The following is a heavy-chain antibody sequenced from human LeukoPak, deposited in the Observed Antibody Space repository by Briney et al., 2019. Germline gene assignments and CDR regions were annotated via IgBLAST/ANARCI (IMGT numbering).Heavy chain of an antibody. V-gene: IGHV3-48*03. CDR2: ITESGSTI. CDR1: GFIFSSYE. J-gene: IGHJ3*02. D-gene: IGHD6-6*01. Sequence: PGGSLRLSCAASGFIFSSYEMNWVRQAPGKGLEWVSYITESGSTIYYADSVKGRFTISRDNAKTSLYLQMSNLRADDTAVYYCARDLGPHRSSPNSGAFDIWGQGTMVTVSS. CDR3: ARDLGPHRSSPNSGAFDI.